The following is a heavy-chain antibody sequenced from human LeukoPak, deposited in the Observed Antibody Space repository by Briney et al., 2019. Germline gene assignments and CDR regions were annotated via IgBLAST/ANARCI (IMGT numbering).Heavy chain of an antibody. CDR3: AKGIQQWPGDYYYDGMDV. Sequence: PGGSLRLSCAASGLTFSSYAMNWVRQAPGKGLEWVSAISGGGGSTYYADSVKGRFTISRDKSKNTLYLPMNSLRAEDTAVYYCAKGIQQWPGDYYYDGMDVWGQGTTVTVSS. D-gene: IGHD5-18*01. CDR2: ISGGGGST. V-gene: IGHV3-23*01. CDR1: GLTFSSYA. J-gene: IGHJ6*02.